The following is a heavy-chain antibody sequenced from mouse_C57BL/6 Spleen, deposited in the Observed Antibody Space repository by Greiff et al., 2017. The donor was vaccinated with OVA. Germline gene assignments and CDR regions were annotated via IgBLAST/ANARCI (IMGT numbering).Heavy chain of an antibody. V-gene: IGHV1-39*01. J-gene: IGHJ4*01. D-gene: IGHD1-1*01. CDR2: INPNYGTT. Sequence: EVQLQQSVSELVKPGASVKISCKASGYSFTDYNMNWVKQSNGKSLEWIGVINPNYGTTSYNQKFKGKATLTVDQSSSTAYMQLNSLTSEDSAVYYCAPLLLHNYYAMDYWGQGTSVTVSS. CDR3: APLLLHNYYAMDY. CDR1: GYSFTDYN.